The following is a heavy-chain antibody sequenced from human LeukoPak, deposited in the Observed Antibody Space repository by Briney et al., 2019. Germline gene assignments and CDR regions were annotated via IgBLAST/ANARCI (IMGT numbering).Heavy chain of an antibody. Sequence: GWSLRLSCAASGFTFSSYWMHWVRQAPGKGLVWVSRINSDGSSTSYADSVKGRFTISRDNAKNTLYLQMNSLRAEDTAVYYCARDFPYYGSGSYVPSDAFDIWGQGTMVTVSS. V-gene: IGHV3-74*01. J-gene: IGHJ3*02. D-gene: IGHD3-10*01. CDR3: ARDFPYYGSGSYVPSDAFDI. CDR1: GFTFSSYW. CDR2: INSDGSST.